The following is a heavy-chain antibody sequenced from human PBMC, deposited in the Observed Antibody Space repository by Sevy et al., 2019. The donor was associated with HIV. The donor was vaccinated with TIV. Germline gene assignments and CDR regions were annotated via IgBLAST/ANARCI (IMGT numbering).Heavy chain of an antibody. Sequence: GGSLRLSCAASGFTFRSYGMHWVRQAPGKGLEWVAFIRYYGSTKYYADSVKGRFTISRDNSKNTLYLQMNSLRGDDTSLYYCAKGLGMVQGALLSDDIWGQGTMVTVSS. CDR2: IRYYGSTK. V-gene: IGHV3-30*02. CDR3: AKGLGMVQGALLSDDI. D-gene: IGHD3-10*01. J-gene: IGHJ3*02. CDR1: GFTFRSYG.